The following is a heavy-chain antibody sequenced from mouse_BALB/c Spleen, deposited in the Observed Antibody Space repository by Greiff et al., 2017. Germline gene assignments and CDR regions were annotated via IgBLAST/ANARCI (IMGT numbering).Heavy chain of an antibody. D-gene: IGHD3-3*01. CDR2: IDPANGNT. Sequence: EVQLVESGAELVKPGASVKLSCTASGFNIKDTYMHWVKQRPEQGLEWIGRIDPANGNTKYDPKFQGKATITADTSANTAYLQLSSLTSEDTAVYYCATGDGAYWGQGTLVTVSA. V-gene: IGHV14-3*02. CDR3: ATGDGAY. J-gene: IGHJ3*01. CDR1: GFNIKDTY.